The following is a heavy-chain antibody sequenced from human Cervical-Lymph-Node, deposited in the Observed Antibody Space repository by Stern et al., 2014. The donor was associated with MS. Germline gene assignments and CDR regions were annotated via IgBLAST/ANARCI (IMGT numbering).Heavy chain of an antibody. V-gene: IGHV3-48*01. CDR2: ISSGGVTT. CDR3: AREADFRHDWDGSGYSDY. CDR1: GFDFKSYS. J-gene: IGHJ4*02. D-gene: IGHD3-22*01. Sequence: VQLVQSGGRLVQPGKSLRLSCAVSGFDFKSYSMNWVRQAPGKGLGWVSYISSGGVTTNYADSVRGRFTGAKDKAKNSLYLQMNSLRAEDTAVYYGAREADFRHDWDGSGYSDYWGQGTLVVVSS.